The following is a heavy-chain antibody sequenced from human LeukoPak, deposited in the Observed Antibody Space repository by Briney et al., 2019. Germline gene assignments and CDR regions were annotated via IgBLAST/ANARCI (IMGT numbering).Heavy chain of an antibody. CDR2: IDWDSGRT. CDR1: GFILHNHA. V-gene: IGHV3-43D*04. D-gene: IGHD6-19*01. CDR3: ARGELPTGWLTDF. Sequence: GGSLRLSCAASGFILHNHAMHWVRQAPGKGPEWVSLIDWDSGRTFYTESVKGRFTISRDNSKNSLSLQMNSLRAEDTALYYCARGELPTGWLTDFWGQGTLVTVST. J-gene: IGHJ4*02.